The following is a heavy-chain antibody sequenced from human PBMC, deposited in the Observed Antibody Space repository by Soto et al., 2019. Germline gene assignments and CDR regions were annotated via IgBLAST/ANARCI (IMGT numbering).Heavy chain of an antibody. V-gene: IGHV5-10-1*01. D-gene: IGHD3-10*01. CDR1: GYSFASYW. J-gene: IGHJ6*02. Sequence: VESQRISCKDSGYSFASYWISWVRPMPGKGLEWMGRIDPSDSYTNYSPSFQGHVTISADKSISTAYLQWSSLKASDTAMYYCARPGSGSYPHYYGMDVWGQGTTVTFSS. CDR3: ARPGSGSYPHYYGMDV. CDR2: IDPSDSYT.